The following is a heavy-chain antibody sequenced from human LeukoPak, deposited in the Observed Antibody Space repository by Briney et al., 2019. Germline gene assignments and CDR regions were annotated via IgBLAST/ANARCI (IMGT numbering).Heavy chain of an antibody. CDR3: ARDRGSSTSFGASLAHY. D-gene: IGHD2-2*01. CDR2: IWYGGSNK. V-gene: IGHV3-33*01. Sequence: GGSLRLSCAASGFTFSSYGMHWVRQAPGKGLEWVAVIWYGGSNKYYADSVKGRFTTSRDNSKNTLYLQMNSLRAEDTAVYYCARDRGSSTSFGASLAHYWGQGTLVTVSS. CDR1: GFTFSSYG. J-gene: IGHJ4*02.